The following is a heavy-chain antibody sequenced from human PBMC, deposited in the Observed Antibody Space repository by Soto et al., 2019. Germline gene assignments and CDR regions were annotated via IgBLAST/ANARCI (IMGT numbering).Heavy chain of an antibody. CDR1: GFTFSSYG. CDR3: ARDQHYYYYMDV. Sequence: QVQLVESGGGVVQPGRSLRLSCAASGFTFSSYGMHWVRQAPGKGLEWVAVIWYDGSNKYYADSVKGRFTISRDNSKNTLYLQMNSLRAEDTAVYYCARDQHYYYYMDVWGKGTTVTVSS. V-gene: IGHV3-33*01. CDR2: IWYDGSNK. J-gene: IGHJ6*03.